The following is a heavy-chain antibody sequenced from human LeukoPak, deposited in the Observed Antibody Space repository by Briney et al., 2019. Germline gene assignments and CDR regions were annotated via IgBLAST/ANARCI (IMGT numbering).Heavy chain of an antibody. CDR3: ARLTFGKSNYDILTGYYKGDFDY. V-gene: IGHV5-10-1*01. Sequence: GESLEISCKGSGYSFTSYWISWVRQMPGKGLEWMGRIDPSDSYTNYSPSFQGHVTISADKSISTAYLQWSSLKASDTAMYYCARLTFGKSNYDILTGYYKGDFDYWGQGTLVTVSS. CDR2: IDPSDSYT. CDR1: GYSFTSYW. J-gene: IGHJ4*02. D-gene: IGHD3-9*01.